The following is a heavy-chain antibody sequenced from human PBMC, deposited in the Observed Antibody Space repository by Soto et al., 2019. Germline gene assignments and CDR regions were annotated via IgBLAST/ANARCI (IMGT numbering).Heavy chain of an antibody. CDR1: GFTVSSNY. V-gene: IGHV3-53*01. CDR2: IYSGGST. J-gene: IGHJ4*02. CDR3: ARVGDSYGIFDY. Sequence: GWSLRLSCAVSGFTVSSNYMSWVRQAPGKGLEWVSFIYSGGSTYYADSVKGRFTISRDNSKNTLYLQMNSLRAEDTAVYYCARVGDSYGIFDYWGQGTLVTVSS. D-gene: IGHD5-18*01.